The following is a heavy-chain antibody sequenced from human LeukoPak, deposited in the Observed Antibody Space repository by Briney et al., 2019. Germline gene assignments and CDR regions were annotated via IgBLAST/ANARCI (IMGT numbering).Heavy chain of an antibody. J-gene: IGHJ3*02. CDR3: ATHSSRWYDHDAFDI. D-gene: IGHD6-19*01. V-gene: IGHV1-58*02. CDR2: IVVGSGNT. CDR1: GFSFTGSV. Sequence: GASVKVSCKASGFSFTGSVIQWVRQARGQRLEWIGWIVVGSGNTNYAQKFQERVTITRDRSTSTAYMELSSLRSEDTALYYCATHSSRWYDHDAFDIWAKGQWSPSLQ.